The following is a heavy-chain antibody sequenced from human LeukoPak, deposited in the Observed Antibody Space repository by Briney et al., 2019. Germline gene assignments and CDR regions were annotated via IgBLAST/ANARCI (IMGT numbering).Heavy chain of an antibody. CDR2: FDPEDGET. CDR1: GYTLTELS. J-gene: IGHJ5*02. D-gene: IGHD2-2*01. V-gene: IGHV1-24*01. CDR3: APSNSLMGHGS. Sequence: ASVKVSCKVSGYTLTELSMHWVRQAPGKGLEWMGGFDPEDGETIYAQKFQGRVTMAEDTSTDTAYMELSSLRSEDTAVYFCAPSNSLMGHGSWRQGTLVTVSS.